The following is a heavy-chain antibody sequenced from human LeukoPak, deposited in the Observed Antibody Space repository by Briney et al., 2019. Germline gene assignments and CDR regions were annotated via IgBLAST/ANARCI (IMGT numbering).Heavy chain of an antibody. CDR1: GGSISSYY. CDR2: IYTSGST. D-gene: IGHD6-13*01. V-gene: IGHV4-4*07. CDR3: ARGREAAADFDY. Sequence: SETLSLTCTVPGGSISSYYWSWIRQPAGKGLEWIGRIYTSGSTNYNPSLKSRVTMSVDTSKNQFSLKLSSVTAADTAVYYCARGREAAADFDYWGQGTLVTVSS. J-gene: IGHJ4*02.